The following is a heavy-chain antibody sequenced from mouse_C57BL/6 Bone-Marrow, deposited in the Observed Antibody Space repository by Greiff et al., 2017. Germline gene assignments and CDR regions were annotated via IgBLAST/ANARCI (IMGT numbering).Heavy chain of an antibody. Sequence: QVQLQQPGAELVKPGASVKLSCKASGYTFTSYWMHWVKQRPGQGLEWIGMIHPNSGSTNYNEKFKSKATLTVDKSSSTAYMQLSSLTSEDSAVYYCAILYYGSSGAYWGKGTLVTVSA. CDR1: GYTFTSYW. CDR3: AILYYGSSGAY. CDR2: IHPNSGST. V-gene: IGHV1-64*01. D-gene: IGHD1-1*01. J-gene: IGHJ3*01.